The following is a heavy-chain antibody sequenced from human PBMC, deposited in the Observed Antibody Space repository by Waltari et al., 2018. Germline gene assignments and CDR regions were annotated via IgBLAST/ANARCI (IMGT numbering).Heavy chain of an antibody. CDR2: ISGSGGST. D-gene: IGHD3-22*01. Sequence: EVQLLESGGGLVQPGGSLRLSCAASGFTFSSYAMSWVRQAPGKGLEWVSAISGSGGSTYYADSVKGRVTISRDNSKNTLYLQMNSLRAEDTAVYYCARRSGYQVPPFDYWGQGTLVTVSS. CDR3: ARRSGYQVPPFDY. J-gene: IGHJ4*02. CDR1: GFTFSSYA. V-gene: IGHV3-23*01.